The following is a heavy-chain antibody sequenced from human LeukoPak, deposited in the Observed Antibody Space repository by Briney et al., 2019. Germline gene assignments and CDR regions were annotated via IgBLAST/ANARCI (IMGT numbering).Heavy chain of an antibody. D-gene: IGHD4-17*01. CDR3: ARDGSGYGDYLSYWYFDL. CDR2: IYYSGST. V-gene: IGHV4-59*01. CDR1: GGSISSYY. Sequence: SETLSLTCTVSGGSISSYYWSWIRQPPGKGLEWIGYIYYSGSTNYNPSLKSRVTISVDTSKNQFSLKLSSVTAADTAVYYCARDGSGYGDYLSYWYFDLWGRGTLVTVSS. J-gene: IGHJ2*01.